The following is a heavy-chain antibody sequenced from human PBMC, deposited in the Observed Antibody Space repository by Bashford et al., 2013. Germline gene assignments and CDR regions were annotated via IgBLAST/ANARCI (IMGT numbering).Heavy chain of an antibody. Sequence: ASVKVSCTASGYTFTDYHVHWVRQAPGQGLEWMGWINPNRGDTNYAQNFQGRVSMTRDTSISTAYLELSRLRSDDTAVYYCARTLTADAGYYFDNWGRGTLVTVSS. V-gene: IGHV1-2*02. J-gene: IGHJ4*02. CDR2: INPNRGDT. CDR1: GYTFTDYH. CDR3: ARTLTADAGYYFDN. D-gene: IGHD3-9*01.